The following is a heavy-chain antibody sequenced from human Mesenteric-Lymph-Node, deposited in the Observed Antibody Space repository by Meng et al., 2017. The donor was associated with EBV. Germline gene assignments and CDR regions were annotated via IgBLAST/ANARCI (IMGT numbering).Heavy chain of an antibody. D-gene: IGHD2-2*01. CDR3: SRDSIYQGRDS. J-gene: IGHJ4*02. CDR1: GYTLTSYD. V-gene: IGHV1-8*01. Sequence: QVRLGQSGAEVKTPGASVKVSCKASGYTLTSYDINWVRQATGQGLEWIGWMNPDNGNTASAEKFQGRVTMTRNTSTNTAYMELNSLTSEDTAVYYCSRDSIYQGRDSWGQGTLVTVSS. CDR2: MNPDNGNT.